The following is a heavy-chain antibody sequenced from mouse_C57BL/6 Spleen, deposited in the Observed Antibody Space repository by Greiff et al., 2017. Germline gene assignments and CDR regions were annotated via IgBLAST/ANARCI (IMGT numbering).Heavy chain of an antibody. Sequence: QVQLQQPGAELVKPGASVKLSCKASGYTFTSYWMQWVQQRPGQGLEWIGEIDPSDSYTNYNRKFKGKATLTVDTSSSTAYMQLSSLTAEDSAVYYCAINWDGDYWGQGTTLTVAS. CDR1: GYTFTSYW. CDR2: IDPSDSYT. V-gene: IGHV1-50*01. CDR3: AINWDGDY. D-gene: IGHD4-1*01. J-gene: IGHJ2*01.